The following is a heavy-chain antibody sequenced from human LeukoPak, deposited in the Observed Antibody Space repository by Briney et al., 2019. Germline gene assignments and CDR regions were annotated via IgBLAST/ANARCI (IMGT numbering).Heavy chain of an antibody. Sequence: SETLSLTCTVSGGSISSGGHYWSWIRQHPGRGLEWIGYIYYSGSTYYNPSLKSRLTISVDTSKNQFSLKLSSVTATDTAVYYCARHVEQWLTPFDFWGRGTLVTVSS. CDR1: GGSISSGGHY. V-gene: IGHV4-31*03. D-gene: IGHD6-19*01. CDR2: IYYSGST. CDR3: ARHVEQWLTPFDF. J-gene: IGHJ4*02.